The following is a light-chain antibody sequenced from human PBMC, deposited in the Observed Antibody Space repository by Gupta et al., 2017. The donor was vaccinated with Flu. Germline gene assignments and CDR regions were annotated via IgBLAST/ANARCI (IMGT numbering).Light chain of an antibody. J-gene: IGKJ1*01. CDR3: QQYNRSPAWT. CDR2: RAS. Sequence: EIVLTQSPGSLALPPGERATLSCRASQSVSSIAWYQQQPGQSPRLLIYRASTRATGIPDRFSGSGSGTDFTLTISRLEPEDFAVYYCQQYNRSPAWTFGQGTKVEIK. V-gene: IGKV3-20*01. CDR1: QSVSS.